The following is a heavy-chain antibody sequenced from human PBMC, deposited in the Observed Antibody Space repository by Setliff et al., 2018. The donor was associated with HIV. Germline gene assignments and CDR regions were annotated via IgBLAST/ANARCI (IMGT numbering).Heavy chain of an antibody. D-gene: IGHD3-10*01. CDR2: IYVYNSERA. CDR1: GGSFSGYY. CDR3: ARSARFFYASGSRRYFDL. V-gene: IGHV4-59*08. J-gene: IGHJ2*01. Sequence: PSETLSLTCSVSGGSFSGYYWSWIRQPPGKGLEWIGYIYVYNSERANYNPSLTSRVTISVDTSRNQFSLKLSSVTAADTAVYYCARSARFFYASGSRRYFDLWGRGTLVTVSS.